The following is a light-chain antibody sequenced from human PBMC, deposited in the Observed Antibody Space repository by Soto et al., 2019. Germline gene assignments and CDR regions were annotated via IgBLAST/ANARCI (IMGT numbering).Light chain of an antibody. J-gene: IGKJ1*01. Sequence: DIQMTQSPSTLSASVGDRVTITCRASQSISSWLAWYQQKPGKAPKLLIYKASSLEGGVPSRFSGSGSGTAFTLTINSLQPDDFAAYYCQQYYRYPWTFGQGTKVEIK. CDR1: QSISSW. CDR2: KAS. V-gene: IGKV1-5*03. CDR3: QQYYRYPWT.